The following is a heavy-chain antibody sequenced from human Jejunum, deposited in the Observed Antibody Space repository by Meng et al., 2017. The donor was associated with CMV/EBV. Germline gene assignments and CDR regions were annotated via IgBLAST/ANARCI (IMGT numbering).Heavy chain of an antibody. J-gene: IGHJ4*02. D-gene: IGHD4-17*01. CDR3: AHRHRLRDFDY. Sequence: ITLNESGSQLDKPTQALTLACTFSGFSLSTSGVGVGWIRQPPGQALEWLALIYWDDDKRYSPSLKNRLTIPKDTSKNQVVLTLTNIDPVDTAKYYCAHRHRLRDFDYWGQGTLVTVSS. CDR1: GFSLSTSGVG. V-gene: IGHV2-5*02. CDR2: IYWDDDK.